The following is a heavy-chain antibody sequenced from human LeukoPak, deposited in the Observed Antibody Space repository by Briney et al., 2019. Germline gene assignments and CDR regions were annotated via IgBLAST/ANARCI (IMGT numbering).Heavy chain of an antibody. J-gene: IGHJ5*02. V-gene: IGHV4-31*03. CDR3: ARGPRYCTNGVCSNWFDP. Sequence: SETLSLICTVSGGSISSGGYYWSWIRQHPGKGLEWIGYIYYSGSTYYNPSLKSRVTISVDTSKNQFSLKLSSVTAADTAVYYCARGPRYCTNGVCSNWFDPWGQGTLVTVSS. CDR1: GGSISSGGYY. CDR2: IYYSGST. D-gene: IGHD2-8*01.